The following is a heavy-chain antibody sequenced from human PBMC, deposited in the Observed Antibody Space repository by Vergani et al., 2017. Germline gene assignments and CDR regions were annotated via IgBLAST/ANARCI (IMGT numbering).Heavy chain of an antibody. J-gene: IGHJ5*02. Sequence: QVQLVESGGGVVQPGRSLILSCAASGFTFNQYGMHWVRQAPGKGLEWVAVTWYDGNNKQYADSVKGRLTISRDNSKSTMYLQMNSLRDEDTGVYYCARDLRLLYNRFDPWGQGTLVTVSS. CDR3: ARDLRLLYNRFDP. CDR2: TWYDGNNK. V-gene: IGHV3-33*01. D-gene: IGHD1-14*01. CDR1: GFTFNQYG.